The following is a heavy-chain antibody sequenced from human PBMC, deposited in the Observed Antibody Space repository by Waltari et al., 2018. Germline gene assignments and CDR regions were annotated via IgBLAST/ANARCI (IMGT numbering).Heavy chain of an antibody. CDR1: GYTFTSYG. D-gene: IGHD2-2*01. V-gene: IGHV1-18*01. CDR2: ISAYNGNT. Sequence: QVQLVQSGAEVKKPGASVKVSCKASGYTFTSYGISWVRQAPGQGLEWMGWISAYNGNTNYEQKNKGRVTKTTEKSTSTAYKELRSLRSDDAAVYYCARTQYQPISYMDVWGKGTTVTIS. CDR3: ARTQYQPISYMDV. J-gene: IGHJ6*03.